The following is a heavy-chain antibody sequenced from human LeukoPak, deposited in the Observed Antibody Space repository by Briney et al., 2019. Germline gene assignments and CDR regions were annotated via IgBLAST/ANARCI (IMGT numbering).Heavy chain of an antibody. CDR1: GYSFILYG. CDR2: ISTSTGDT. J-gene: IGHJ4*02. D-gene: IGHD4-11*01. Sequence: ASVKVSFKTSGYSFILYGISWVRQAPGQGPEWMGWISTSTGDTKYTQKFQGRVTLTTDTSTSTAYMELSSLRSDDTAVYYCARDDNYGIFVNVDYWGQGTLVTVSS. CDR3: ARDDNYGIFVNVDY. V-gene: IGHV1-18*01.